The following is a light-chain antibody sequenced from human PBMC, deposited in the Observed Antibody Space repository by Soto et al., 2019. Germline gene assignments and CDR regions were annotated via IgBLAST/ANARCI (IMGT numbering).Light chain of an antibody. V-gene: IGLV2-14*01. CDR2: EVS. Sequence: QSALTQPASVSGSPGQSITISCTGSSSDLGGYNYVSWYQQHPGKAPKLMIYEVSNRPSGVSNRFSGSKSGNTASLTISGLQAEDEADYYCSSCTSSSTWVFGGGTKLTVL. CDR3: SSCTSSSTWV. J-gene: IGLJ3*02. CDR1: SSDLGGYNY.